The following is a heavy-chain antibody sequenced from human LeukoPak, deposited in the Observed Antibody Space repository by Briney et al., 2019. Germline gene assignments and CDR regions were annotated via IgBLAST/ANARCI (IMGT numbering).Heavy chain of an antibody. V-gene: IGHV3-7*01. Sequence: TGGSLRLSCAASGFTFSNYWMTWVRQAPGKGLEWVANIKQDGSEKYYVDSVKGRFTISRDNAKNSLYLQMNSLRAEDTAVYYCARHSSNWSKFDYWGQGTLVTVSS. CDR2: IKQDGSEK. D-gene: IGHD6-13*01. CDR3: ARHSSNWSKFDY. CDR1: GFTFSNYW. J-gene: IGHJ4*02.